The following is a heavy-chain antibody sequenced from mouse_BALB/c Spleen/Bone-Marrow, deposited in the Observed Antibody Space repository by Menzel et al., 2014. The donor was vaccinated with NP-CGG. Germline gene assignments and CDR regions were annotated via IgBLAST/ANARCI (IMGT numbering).Heavy chain of an antibody. CDR1: GYAFTNYW. CDR2: INPGSGGS. Sequence: VQRVEPGAELVRPGTSVKVSCKASGYAFTNYWIEWVKQRPGQGLEWIGVINPGSGGSNYNEKFKGKATLTADKSSSTAYMQLSSLTSDDSAVYFCVREMTRYAMDYWGQGTSVTVSS. V-gene: IGHV1-54*01. J-gene: IGHJ4*01. CDR3: VREMTRYAMDY.